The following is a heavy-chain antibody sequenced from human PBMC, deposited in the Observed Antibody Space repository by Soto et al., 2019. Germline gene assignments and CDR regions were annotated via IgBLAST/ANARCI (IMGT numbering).Heavy chain of an antibody. CDR3: ARVSGSGWYNFDY. D-gene: IGHD6-19*01. V-gene: IGHV1-58*01. J-gene: IGHJ4*02. CDR1: GFTFTSSA. Sequence: ASVKVSCKASGFTFTSSAVQWVRQARGQRLEWIGWIVVGSGNTNYAQKFQERVTITRDMSTSTAYMELNSLRAEDTAVYYCARVSGSGWYNFDYWGQGTLVTVSS. CDR2: IVVGSGNT.